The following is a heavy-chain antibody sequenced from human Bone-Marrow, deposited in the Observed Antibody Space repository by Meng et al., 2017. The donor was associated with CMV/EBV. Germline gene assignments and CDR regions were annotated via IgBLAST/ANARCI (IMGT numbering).Heavy chain of an antibody. V-gene: IGHV3-30-3*01. CDR1: GFTFSSYA. CDR3: ARDGAIAAAGTGDY. D-gene: IGHD6-13*01. J-gene: IGHJ4*02. CDR2: ISYDGSNK. Sequence: GESLKISCAASGFTFSSYAMHWVRQAPGKGLEWVAVISYDGSNKYYAVSVKGRFTISRDNSKNTLYLQMNSLRAEDTAVYYCARDGAIAAAGTGDYWGQGTLVTVSS.